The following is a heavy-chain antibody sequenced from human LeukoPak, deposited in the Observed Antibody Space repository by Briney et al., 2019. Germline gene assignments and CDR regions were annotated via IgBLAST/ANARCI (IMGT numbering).Heavy chain of an antibody. CDR3: AREYYYDSSGYSHDAFDI. J-gene: IGHJ3*02. Sequence: SETLSLTCNVSGGSISSSLYYWGWIRQPPGKGLEWIGSFYYSGNTYYNPSLKGRVTISFDTSKNHFSLKLSSVTAADTAVYYCAREYYYDSSGYSHDAFDIWGQGTMVTVSS. D-gene: IGHD3-22*01. V-gene: IGHV4-39*07. CDR2: FYYSGNT. CDR1: GGSISSSLYY.